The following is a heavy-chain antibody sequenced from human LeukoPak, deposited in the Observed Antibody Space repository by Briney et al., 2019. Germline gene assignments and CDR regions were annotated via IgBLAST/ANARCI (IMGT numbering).Heavy chain of an antibody. CDR3: ARGYSSGQYYYYYYMDV. V-gene: IGHV1-2*02. D-gene: IGHD6-19*01. J-gene: IGHJ6*03. CDR2: INPNSGGT. Sequence: GASVKVSCKASGYTFTGYYMHWVRQAPGQGLEWMGWINPNSGGTNYAQKFQGRVTMTRDTSISTAYMELSRLRSDDTAVYYCARGYSSGQYYYYYYMDVWGKGTTVTVSS. CDR1: GYTFTGYY.